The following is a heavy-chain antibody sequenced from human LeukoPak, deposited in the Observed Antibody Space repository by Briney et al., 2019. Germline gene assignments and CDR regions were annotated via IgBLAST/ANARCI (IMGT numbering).Heavy chain of an antibody. V-gene: IGHV4-39*01. CDR3: ARRYYYIDY. CDR2: LYFGGST. CDR1: GGSISSSSYF. D-gene: IGHD5-18*01. Sequence: SETLSLTCTVSGGSISSSSYFWGWIRQPPGKGLEWIGTLYFGGSTYYNPSLKGRVTISVDTSKNQFSLKLSSVTAADTAAYFCARRYYYIDYWGQGNLVTVSS. J-gene: IGHJ4*02.